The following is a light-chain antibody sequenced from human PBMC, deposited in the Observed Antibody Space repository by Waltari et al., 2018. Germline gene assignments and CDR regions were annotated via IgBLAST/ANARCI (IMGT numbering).Light chain of an antibody. CDR1: HSVSYY. V-gene: IGKV3-11*01. CDR2: DSS. Sequence: EIVLTQSPATLSLSPGERATLSCRASHSVSYYLAWYQQKPGQAPRLLIYDSSNRAAGVPARFSGSGSGTDFTLTISGLEPEDFAVYYCHQRSDWPRTFGQGTKVEIK. CDR3: HQRSDWPRT. J-gene: IGKJ1*01.